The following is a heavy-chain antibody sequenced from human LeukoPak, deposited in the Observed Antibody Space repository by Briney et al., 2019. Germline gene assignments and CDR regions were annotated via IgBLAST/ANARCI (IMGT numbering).Heavy chain of an antibody. CDR2: IKQDGSEK. CDR1: GFTFSSYW. Sequence: GGSLRLSCAASGFTFSSYWKSWVRQAPGKGLEWVANIKQDGSEKYYVDSVKGRFTISRDNAKNSLYLQMNSLRAEDTAVYYCAKDVNSSGYYLGFDYWGQGTLVTVSS. V-gene: IGHV3-7*01. D-gene: IGHD3-22*01. CDR3: AKDVNSSGYYLGFDY. J-gene: IGHJ4*02.